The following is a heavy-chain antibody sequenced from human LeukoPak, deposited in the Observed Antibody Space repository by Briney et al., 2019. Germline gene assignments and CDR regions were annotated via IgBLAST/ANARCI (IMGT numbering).Heavy chain of an antibody. V-gene: IGHV3-23*01. CDR2: IRGRGGST. CDR1: GFTFRSYA. D-gene: IGHD3-22*01. Sequence: GGSLRLSCAVSGFTFRSYAMSGVRRAPGRGLEGVSAIRGRGGSTYYADSVKGRVTISRDNSQNTLYLQMNSVRAEDTDVYSCARGYDSSGYYPLYYYYMDVWGKGATVTVSS. CDR3: ARGYDSSGYYPLYYYYMDV. J-gene: IGHJ6*03.